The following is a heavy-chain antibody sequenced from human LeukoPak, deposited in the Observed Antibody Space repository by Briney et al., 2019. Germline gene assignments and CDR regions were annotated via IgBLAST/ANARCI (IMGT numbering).Heavy chain of an antibody. J-gene: IGHJ4*02. V-gene: IGHV4-4*07. CDR1: GGSISSYY. CDR3: AREHGSVSYVVY. Sequence: PSQTLSLTRTVSGGSISSYYWSWIRQPAGKGLEWIGRIYTSGSTNYNPSLKSRVTISVDKSKNQFSLKLSSVTAADTAVYYCAREHGSVSYVVYWGQGILVTVSS. CDR2: IYTSGST. D-gene: IGHD3-10*01.